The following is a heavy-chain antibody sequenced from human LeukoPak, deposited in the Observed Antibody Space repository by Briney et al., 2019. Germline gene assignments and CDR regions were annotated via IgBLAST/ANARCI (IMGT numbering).Heavy chain of an antibody. CDR2: IKQDGSEK. J-gene: IGHJ4*02. CDR3: ARGYLGPWDY. CDR1: GFTFSDHY. D-gene: IGHD2-15*01. Sequence: GGSLRLSCATSGFTFSDHYMDWVRQAPGKGLEWVANIKQDGSEKYYVDSVKGRFTISRDNAKNSLYLQMNSLRAEDTAVYYCARGYLGPWDYWGQGTLVTVSS. V-gene: IGHV3-7*03.